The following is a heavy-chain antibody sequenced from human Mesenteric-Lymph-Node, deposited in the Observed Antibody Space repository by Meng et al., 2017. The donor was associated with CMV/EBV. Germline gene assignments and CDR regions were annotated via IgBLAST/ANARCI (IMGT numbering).Heavy chain of an antibody. V-gene: IGHV4-34*01. J-gene: IGHJ6*02. D-gene: IGHD2/OR15-2a*01. CDR1: NGSFIGYF. CDR2: ISHSGTT. Sequence: SETLSLTCGVYNGSFIGYFWSWIRQPPGKGLEWIGEISHSGTTNYNPSLESRVTLSADMSKKQFSLKLSSVTAADTVVYYCARVNSTNVMDVWGQGTTVTVSS. CDR3: ARVNSTNVMDV.